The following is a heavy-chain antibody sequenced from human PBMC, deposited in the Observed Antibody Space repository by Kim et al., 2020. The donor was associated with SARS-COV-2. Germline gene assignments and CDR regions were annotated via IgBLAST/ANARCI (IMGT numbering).Heavy chain of an antibody. J-gene: IGHJ4*02. V-gene: IGHV4-39*01. Sequence: NPSLQSRDTISVDTSKNQFSLKLSSVTAADTAVYYCARRGLIAAAGNFDYWGQGALVTVSS. D-gene: IGHD6-13*01. CDR3: ARRGLIAAAGNFDY.